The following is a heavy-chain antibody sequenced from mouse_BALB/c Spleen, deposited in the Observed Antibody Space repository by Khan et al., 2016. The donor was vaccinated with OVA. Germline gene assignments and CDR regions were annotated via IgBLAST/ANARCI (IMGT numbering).Heavy chain of an antibody. J-gene: IGHJ2*01. CDR3: GSIRIYYSFCSFDY. Sequence: EVKLLESGPGLVKPSQSLSLTCTVTGYSITSDYAWNWLRQFPGNQLEWRGYISYSGSTSYNPSLESRIIIIRDTSKNQLFLQLNSVNTEATATYYCGSIRIYYSFCSFDYWGQGTTVTVSA. V-gene: IGHV3-2*02. D-gene: IGHD2-12*01. CDR1: GYSITSDYA. CDR2: ISYSGST.